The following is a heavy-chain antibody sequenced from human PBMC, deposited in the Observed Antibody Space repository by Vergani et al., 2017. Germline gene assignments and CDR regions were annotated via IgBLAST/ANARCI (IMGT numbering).Heavy chain of an antibody. D-gene: IGHD1-26*01. CDR1: GFTFSNYW. Sequence: VQLVESGGGLVQPGGSLRLSCTASGFTFSNYWMQWVRQAPGKGLRWVSRINSDGDSTSYADSVKGRFTISRDNAKNTLYLQMDSLRAEDTAVYYCARDGWELLDYFYYMDVWGKGTTVTVSS. CDR3: ARDGWELLDYFYYMDV. V-gene: IGHV3-74*01. J-gene: IGHJ6*03. CDR2: INSDGDST.